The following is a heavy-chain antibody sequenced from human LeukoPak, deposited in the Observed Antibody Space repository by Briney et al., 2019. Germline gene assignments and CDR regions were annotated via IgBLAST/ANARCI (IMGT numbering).Heavy chain of an antibody. Sequence: QAGGSLRLSCAASGFTFSSYAMSWVRQAPGKGLEWVSAISGSGGSTYYADSVKGRLTISRDNSKNTLYLQMNSLRAEDTAVYYCAKGSGFPVVPMDVWGQGTTVTVSS. V-gene: IGHV3-23*01. CDR3: AKGSGFPVVPMDV. D-gene: IGHD3-22*01. J-gene: IGHJ6*02. CDR1: GFTFSSYA. CDR2: ISGSGGST.